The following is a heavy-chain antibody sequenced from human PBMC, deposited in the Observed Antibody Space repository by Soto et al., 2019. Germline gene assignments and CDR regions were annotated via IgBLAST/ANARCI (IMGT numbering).Heavy chain of an antibody. CDR1: GFTFSSYS. D-gene: IGHD3-3*01. V-gene: IGHV3-21*01. CDR2: ISSSSSYI. CDR3: ARGPFTIFGVAPNYYYYGMDV. J-gene: IGHJ6*02. Sequence: SGGSLRLSCAASGFTFSSYSMNWVRQAPGKGLEWVSSISSSSSYIYYADSVKGRFTISRDNAKNSLYLQMNSLRAEDTAVYYCARGPFTIFGVAPNYYYYGMDVWGQGTTVTVSS.